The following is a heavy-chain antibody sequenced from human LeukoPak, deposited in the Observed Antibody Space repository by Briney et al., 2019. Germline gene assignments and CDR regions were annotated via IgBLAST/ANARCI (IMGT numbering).Heavy chain of an antibody. V-gene: IGHV3-66*02. Sequence: GGSLRLSCAASGFNVNNNYMSWVRQAPGKGLEWVSVIYSGGSTYYADSVKGRFTISRDNSKNALYLQMNSLKAEDTAVYYCARGASLYSSGWYYAYWRQGTLVTVSS. D-gene: IGHD6-19*01. CDR2: IYSGGST. CDR3: ARGASLYSSGWYYAY. CDR1: GFNVNNNY. J-gene: IGHJ4*02.